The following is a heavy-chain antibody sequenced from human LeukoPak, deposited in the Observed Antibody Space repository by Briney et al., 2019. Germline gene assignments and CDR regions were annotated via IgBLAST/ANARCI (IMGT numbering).Heavy chain of an antibody. J-gene: IGHJ4*02. CDR1: GFTFSSYG. V-gene: IGHV3-33*06. CDR3: AKPGLDSGSYGPFDY. CDR2: IWYDGSNK. D-gene: IGHD1-26*01. Sequence: PGGSLRLSCAASGFTFSSYGMHWVRQAPGKGLEWVAVIWYDGSNKYYADSVKGRFTISRDNSKNTLYLQMNSLRAEDTAVYYCAKPGLDSGSYGPFDYWGQGTLVTVSS.